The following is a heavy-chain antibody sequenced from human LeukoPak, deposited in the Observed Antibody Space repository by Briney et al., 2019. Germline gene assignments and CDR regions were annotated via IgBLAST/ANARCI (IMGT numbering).Heavy chain of an antibody. V-gene: IGHV4-34*01. CDR2: INDYTGNT. J-gene: IGHJ6*02. Sequence: SETLSLTCDVFGGSFTDYFWAWIRQSPGKGLEWIGEINDYTGNTNYNPSLNSRVSISLEKSKNQFSLELRSVTAADTAVYYCARGRIAKIVVVHSFHYGMDVWGQGTTVTVSS. D-gene: IGHD3-22*01. CDR1: GGSFTDYF. CDR3: ARGRIAKIVVVHSFHYGMDV.